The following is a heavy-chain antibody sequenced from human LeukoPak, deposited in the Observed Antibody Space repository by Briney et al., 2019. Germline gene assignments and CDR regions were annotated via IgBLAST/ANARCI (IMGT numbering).Heavy chain of an antibody. J-gene: IGHJ5*02. CDR1: GGSISSGGYY. Sequence: SETLSLTCTVSGGSISSGGYYWSWIRQHPGKGLEWIGYIHYSGSTYYNPSLKSRVTISVDTSKNQFSLKLSSVTAADTAVYYCARTVVGRFDPWGQGTLVTVSS. V-gene: IGHV4-31*03. D-gene: IGHD4-23*01. CDR3: ARTVVGRFDP. CDR2: IHYSGST.